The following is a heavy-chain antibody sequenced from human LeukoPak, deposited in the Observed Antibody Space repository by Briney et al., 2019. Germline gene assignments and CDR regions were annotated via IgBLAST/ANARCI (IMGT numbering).Heavy chain of an antibody. CDR1: GGSISSSSYY. CDR3: ARGEGALDY. D-gene: IGHD1-26*01. Sequence: SETLSLTCTVSGGSISSSSYYWSWIRQPPGKGLEWIGEINHSGSTNYNPSLKSRVTISVDTSKNQFSLKLSSVTAADTAVYYCARGEGALDYWGQGTLVTVSS. J-gene: IGHJ4*02. V-gene: IGHV4-39*07. CDR2: INHSGST.